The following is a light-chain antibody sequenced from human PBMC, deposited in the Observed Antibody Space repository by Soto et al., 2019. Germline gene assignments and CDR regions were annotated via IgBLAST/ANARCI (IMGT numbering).Light chain of an antibody. CDR2: LDRSGSY. Sequence: QLVLTQSSSASASLGSSVKLTCILRSGHSTNIIAWHQQQPGKAPRFLMTLDRSGSYNRGSGVPDRFSGSSSGADRYLTISNLQFEDEGDYYCETWYSNTHKVFGGGTKLTVL. V-gene: IGLV4-60*02. CDR1: SGHSTNI. J-gene: IGLJ3*02. CDR3: ETWYSNTHKV.